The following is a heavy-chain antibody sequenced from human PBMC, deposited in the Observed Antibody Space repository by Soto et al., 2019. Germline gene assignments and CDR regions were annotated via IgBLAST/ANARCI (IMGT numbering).Heavy chain of an antibody. CDR3: ARDRRITMVRGPALYYFDY. CDR2: IYYSGST. CDR1: GGSISGGGYY. Sequence: QVQLQESGPGLVKPSQTLSLTCTVSGGSISGGGYYWSWIRQHPGKGLEWIGYIYYSGSTYYNPSLKSRVTISVDTSKNQFSLKLSSVTAADTAVYYCARDRRITMVRGPALYYFDYWGQGTLVTVSS. D-gene: IGHD3-10*01. V-gene: IGHV4-31*03. J-gene: IGHJ4*02.